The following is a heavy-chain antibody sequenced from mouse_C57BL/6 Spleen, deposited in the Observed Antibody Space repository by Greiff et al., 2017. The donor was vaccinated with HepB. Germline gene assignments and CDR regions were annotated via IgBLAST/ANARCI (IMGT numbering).Heavy chain of an antibody. V-gene: IGHV1-55*01. Sequence: QVQLQQPGAELVKPGASVKMSCKASGYTFTSYWITWVQQRPGQGLEWIGAIYPGSGSTNYNEKFKSNATLTVDTSTSTDYLQLSSLTSEDSACYYCARKGDYGYDRVKNAMDYWGQGTSVTVSS. CDR2: IYPGSGST. CDR3: ARKGDYGYDRVKNAMDY. J-gene: IGHJ4*01. CDR1: GYTFTSYW. D-gene: IGHD2-2*01.